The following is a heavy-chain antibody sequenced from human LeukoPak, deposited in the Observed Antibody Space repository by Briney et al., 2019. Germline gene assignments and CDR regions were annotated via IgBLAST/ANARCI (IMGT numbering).Heavy chain of an antibody. CDR1: GGSISSYY. CDR3: ARDQITMVRGVTSYYYYYGMDV. CDR2: IYYSGST. V-gene: IGHV4-59*01. D-gene: IGHD3-10*01. J-gene: IGHJ6*02. Sequence: SETLSLTCTVSGGSISSYYWSWIRQPPGKGLEWIGYIYYSGSTNYNPSLKSRVTISVDTSKNQFSLKLSSVTAADTAVYYCARDQITMVRGVTSYYYYYGMDVWGQGTTVTVSS.